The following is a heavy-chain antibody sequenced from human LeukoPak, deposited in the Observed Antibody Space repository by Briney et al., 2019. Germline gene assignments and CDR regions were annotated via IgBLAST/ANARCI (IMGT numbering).Heavy chain of an antibody. V-gene: IGHV3-23*01. J-gene: IGHJ4*02. D-gene: IGHD3-16*01. CDR3: ARRLSLRFDAFAV. CDR2: MSDIGPNT. Sequence: GGSLRLSCAASGFTVTDYAMTWIRQSPGKGLEWVSSMSDIGPNTYYADSVKGRFTISRDTSKNTLFLQMNSLRAEDTALYFCARRLSLRFDAFAVWGQGTLVTVSS. CDR1: GFTVTDYA.